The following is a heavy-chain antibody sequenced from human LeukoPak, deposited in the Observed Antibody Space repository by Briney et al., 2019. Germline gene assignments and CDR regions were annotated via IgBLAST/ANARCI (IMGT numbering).Heavy chain of an antibody. CDR1: GFTLSTYW. CDR3: ARGRGAY. V-gene: IGHV3-7*01. Sequence: PGGSLRLFCAACGFTLSTYWMNWVRQAPGMGLECVASINQDGSEKYYVDSVKGRFTISRDNAKKSVYLQMNSLRAEDTAVYYCARGRGAYWGQGTLVTVS. CDR2: INQDGSEK. J-gene: IGHJ4*02. D-gene: IGHD4/OR15-4a*01.